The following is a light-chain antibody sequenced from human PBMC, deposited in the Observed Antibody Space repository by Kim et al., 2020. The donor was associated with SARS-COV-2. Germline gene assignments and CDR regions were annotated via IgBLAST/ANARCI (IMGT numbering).Light chain of an antibody. V-gene: IGLV2-14*03. J-gene: IGLJ2*01. CDR1: SSDVGGYNF. CDR3: GSYTNTSALVV. CDR2: DVS. Sequence: QSALTQPASVSGSPGQSITISCTGTSSDVGGYNFVSWYQQHPGKAPKLMIYDVSNRPSGVSNRFSGSKSGNTASLTISGPQARTEADYYCGSYTNTSALVVFGGGTQLTVL.